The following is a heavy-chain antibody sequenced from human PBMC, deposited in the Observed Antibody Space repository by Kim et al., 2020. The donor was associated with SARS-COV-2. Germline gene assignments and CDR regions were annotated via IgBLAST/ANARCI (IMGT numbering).Heavy chain of an antibody. V-gene: IGHV1-46*01. J-gene: IGHJ6*02. D-gene: IGHD3-22*01. CDR3: ARGIVVVTYYYYGMDV. CDR1: GYTFTSYY. CDR2: INPSGGST. Sequence: ASVKVSCKASGYTFTSYYMHWVRQAPGQGLEWMGIINPSGGSTSYAQKFQGRVTMTRDTSTSTVYMELSSLRSEDTAVYYCARGIVVVTYYYYGMDVWGQGTTVTVSS.